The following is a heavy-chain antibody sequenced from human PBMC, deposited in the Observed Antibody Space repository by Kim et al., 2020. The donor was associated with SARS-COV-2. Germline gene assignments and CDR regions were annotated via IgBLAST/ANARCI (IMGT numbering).Heavy chain of an antibody. Sequence: YSQKSQGRVTITRDTSASTAYMELSSLRSEDTAVYYCARDLVDYYYGMDVWGQGTTVTVSS. D-gene: IGHD2-21*01. CDR3: ARDLVDYYYGMDV. V-gene: IGHV1-3*01. J-gene: IGHJ6*02.